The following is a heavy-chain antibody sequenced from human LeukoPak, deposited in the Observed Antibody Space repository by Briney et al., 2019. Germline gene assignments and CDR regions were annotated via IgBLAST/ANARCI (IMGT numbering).Heavy chain of an antibody. Sequence: ASVKVSCKASGYTFTCYYMHWVRQAPGQGHEWMGWINTNSGGTNYAQKFQGRVTMTRDTSISTAYMELSRLRSDDTAVYYCARDGGGYYLETNLFDPWGQGTLVTVSS. CDR3: ARDGGGYYLETNLFDP. V-gene: IGHV1-2*02. CDR2: INTNSGGT. D-gene: IGHD3-22*01. J-gene: IGHJ5*02. CDR1: GYTFTCYY.